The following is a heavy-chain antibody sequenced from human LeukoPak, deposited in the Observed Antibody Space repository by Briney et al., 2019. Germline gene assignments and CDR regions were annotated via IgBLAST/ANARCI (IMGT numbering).Heavy chain of an antibody. CDR3: ARGPEIVGATPVYYYYYMDV. CDR2: MNPNSGNT. D-gene: IGHD1-26*01. Sequence: GASVKVSCKASGGTFSSYDINWVRQATGQGLEWMGWMNPNSGNTGYAQKFQGRVTITRNTSISTAYMELSSLRSEDTAVYYCARGPEIVGATPVYYYYYMDVWGKGTTVTVSS. V-gene: IGHV1-8*03. CDR1: GGTFSSYD. J-gene: IGHJ6*03.